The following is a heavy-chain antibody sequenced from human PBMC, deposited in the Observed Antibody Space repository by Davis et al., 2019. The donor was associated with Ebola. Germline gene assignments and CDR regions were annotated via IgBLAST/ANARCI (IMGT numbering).Heavy chain of an antibody. CDR3: QGWLQHDAFDI. CDR2: ISSSSSYI. Sequence: GESLKISCAASGFTFSSYNMNWVRQAPGKGLEWVSSISSSSSYIYYADSVKGRFTISRDNAKNSLYLQMNSLRAEDTAVYYCQGWLQHDAFDIWGQGTMVTVSS. V-gene: IGHV3-21*01. J-gene: IGHJ3*02. D-gene: IGHD5-24*01. CDR1: GFTFSSYN.